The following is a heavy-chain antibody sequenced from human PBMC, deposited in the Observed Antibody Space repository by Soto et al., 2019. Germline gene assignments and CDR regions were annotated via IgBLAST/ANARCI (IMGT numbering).Heavy chain of an antibody. V-gene: IGHV3-23*01. CDR1: GFTFTTYS. CDR2: ISGSGAGT. CDR3: AKEALTVARNNFDS. J-gene: IGHJ4*02. Sequence: GGSLRLSCAASGFTFTTYSMGWVRQAPGKGLEWVSSISGSGAGTFYADSVKGRFTISRDNAKKMVYLQMNGLRADDTALYYCAKEALTVARNNFDSWGQGTLVTVYS. D-gene: IGHD6-19*01.